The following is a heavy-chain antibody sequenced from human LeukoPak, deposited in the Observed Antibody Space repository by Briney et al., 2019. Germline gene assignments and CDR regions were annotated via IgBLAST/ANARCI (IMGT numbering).Heavy chain of an antibody. CDR1: GGSFSGYY. CDR2: INHSGST. CDR3: ARGLTYYDFWSGPSGDY. D-gene: IGHD3-3*01. V-gene: IGHV4-34*01. J-gene: IGHJ4*02. Sequence: SETLSLTCAVYGGSFSGYYWSWIRQPPGKGLEWIGEINHSGSTNYNPSLKSRVTIPVDTSKNQFSLKLSSVTAADTAVYYCARGLTYYDFWSGPSGDYWGQGTLVTVSS.